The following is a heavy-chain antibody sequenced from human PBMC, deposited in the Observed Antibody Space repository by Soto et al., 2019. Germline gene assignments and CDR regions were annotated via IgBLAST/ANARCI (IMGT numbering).Heavy chain of an antibody. V-gene: IGHV3-23*01. CDR2: ISGSGGST. Sequence: GSLKISCAASGFTSSSYAMSWVRQAPGKGLEWVSAISGSGGSTYYADSVKGRFTISRDNSKNTLYLQMNSLRAEDTAVYYCAKEDVTIFGAPGGMDVWGKGTTVTVSS. J-gene: IGHJ6*04. CDR1: GFTSSSYA. D-gene: IGHD3-3*01. CDR3: AKEDVTIFGAPGGMDV.